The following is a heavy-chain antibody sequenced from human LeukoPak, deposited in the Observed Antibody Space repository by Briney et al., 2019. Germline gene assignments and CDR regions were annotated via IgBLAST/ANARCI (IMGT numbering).Heavy chain of an antibody. CDR3: AFGYRSAWEGNY. J-gene: IGHJ4*02. V-gene: IGHV3-7*01. CDR1: GFTFSSYA. Sequence: PGGSLRLSCAASGFTFSSYAMSWVRQAPGKGLEWVANIREDGSEKYYVDSVKGRFTISRDNAKNSLYLQMNSLRAEDTAVYYCAFGYRSAWEGNYWGQGTLVTVSS. CDR2: IREDGSEK. D-gene: IGHD6-25*01.